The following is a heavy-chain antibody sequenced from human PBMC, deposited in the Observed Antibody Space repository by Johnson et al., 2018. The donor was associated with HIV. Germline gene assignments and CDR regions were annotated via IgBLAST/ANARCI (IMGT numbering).Heavy chain of an antibody. Sequence: VQLVESGGGLVQPGGSLRLSCAASGFTFSSYAMSWVRQAPGKGLEWVSAISGSGGSTYYADSVKGRFTISRDNSKNTLYLQRNSLRAEDTAVFYCAKVEDGGLLPHDAFDFWGQGTMVTVSS. J-gene: IGHJ3*01. CDR3: AKVEDGGLLPHDAFDF. D-gene: IGHD1-26*01. V-gene: IGHV3-23*04. CDR1: GFTFSSYA. CDR2: ISGSGGST.